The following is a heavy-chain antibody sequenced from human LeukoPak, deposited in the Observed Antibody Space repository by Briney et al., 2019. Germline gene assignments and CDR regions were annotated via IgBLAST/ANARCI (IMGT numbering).Heavy chain of an antibody. CDR2: ISYDGSNK. CDR1: GFTFSSYG. V-gene: IGHV3-30*18. Sequence: QTGGSLRLPCAASGFTFSSYGMHWVRQAPGKGLEWVAVISYDGSNKYYADSVKGRFTISRDNSKNTLYLQMNSLRAEDTAVYYCAKGRGFDPWGQGTLVTVSS. CDR3: AKGRGFDP. J-gene: IGHJ5*02.